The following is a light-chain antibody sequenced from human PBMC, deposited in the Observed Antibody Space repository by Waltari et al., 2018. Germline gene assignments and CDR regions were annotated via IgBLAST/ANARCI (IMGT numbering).Light chain of an antibody. CDR3: HQTSSLPWT. Sequence: EIVLTQSPDFQSVTPKEKVTITCRASQSIDSNLHWYQQKPNQSPKLLIRYASKFISGVPSRFSGSRSGTDFTLTINSLEAEDAATYFCHQTSSLPWTFGQGTKVEIK. J-gene: IGKJ1*01. CDR2: YAS. V-gene: IGKV6-21*02. CDR1: QSIDSN.